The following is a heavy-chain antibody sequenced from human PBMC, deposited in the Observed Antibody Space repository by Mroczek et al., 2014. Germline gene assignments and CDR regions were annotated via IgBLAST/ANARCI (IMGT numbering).Heavy chain of an antibody. CDR1: GFTFSSYG. Sequence: QVQLVQSGGGVVQPGRSLRLSCAASGFTFSSYGMHWVRQAPGKGLEWVAVIWYDGSNKYYADSVKGRFTISRDNSKNTLYLQMNSLRAEDTAVYYCARAQFSGSYGEVGWFDPWGQGTLVTVSS. CDR3: ARAQFSGSYGEVGWFDP. CDR2: IWYDGSNK. D-gene: IGHD3-10*01. J-gene: IGHJ5*02. V-gene: IGHV3-33*01.